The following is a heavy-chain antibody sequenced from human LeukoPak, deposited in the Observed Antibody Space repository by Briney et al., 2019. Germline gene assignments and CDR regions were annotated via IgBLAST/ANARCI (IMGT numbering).Heavy chain of an antibody. CDR3: ARSSRVYYFDY. J-gene: IGHJ4*02. Sequence: SETLSLTCTVSGASVSGSAYYWGWIRQPPGKGLEWIGNIYYSGSTYYNESLESRVTISIDTSKNQFSLKLNSVTAADTAVYYCARSSRVYYFDYWGQGTLVTVSS. CDR1: GASVSGSAYY. CDR2: IYYSGST. V-gene: IGHV4-39*01. D-gene: IGHD2-2*01.